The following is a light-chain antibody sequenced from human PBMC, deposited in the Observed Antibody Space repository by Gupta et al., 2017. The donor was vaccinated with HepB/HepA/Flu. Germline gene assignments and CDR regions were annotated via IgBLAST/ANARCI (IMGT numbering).Light chain of an antibody. Sequence: EIVLTQSPATLSMSPGERVILTCRASQTIGNNIAWYQVKPGQAPRLLIYRAATRDTDVPARFSGSGSGTMFTLTISSLQSEDCALYYCHQYNNWLWTFGQGTKVEIK. V-gene: IGKV3-15*01. CDR1: QTIGNN. CDR2: RAA. J-gene: IGKJ1*01. CDR3: HQYNNWLWT.